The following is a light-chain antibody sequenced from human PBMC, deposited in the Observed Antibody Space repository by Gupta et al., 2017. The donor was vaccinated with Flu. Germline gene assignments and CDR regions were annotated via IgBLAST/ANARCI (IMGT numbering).Light chain of an antibody. Sequence: VMTQSLDTLSVSPGDRATLSCRASRDSNSVLAWYQQKPGQAPRLLIHGASTRAPGIPASFSGSGCRTEYTLTISSLQSEDFAIYYCQQYNSWPPYTFGPGTTVGIK. CDR2: GAS. J-gene: IGKJ3*01. V-gene: IGKV3-15*01. CDR3: QQYNSWPPYT. CDR1: RDSNSV.